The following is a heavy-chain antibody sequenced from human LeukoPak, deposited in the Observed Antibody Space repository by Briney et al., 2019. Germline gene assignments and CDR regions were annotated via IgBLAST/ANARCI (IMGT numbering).Heavy chain of an antibody. CDR2: IIPIFGTA. J-gene: IGHJ4*02. V-gene: IGHV1-69*05. CDR3: AREKYYGSGSYRFDY. Sequence: SVKVSCKASGGTFISYAISWVRQAPGQGLEWMGRIIPIFGTANYAQKFQGRVTITTDESTSTAYMELSSLRSEDTAVYYCAREKYYGSGSYRFDYWGQGTLVTVSS. CDR1: GGTFISYA. D-gene: IGHD3-10*01.